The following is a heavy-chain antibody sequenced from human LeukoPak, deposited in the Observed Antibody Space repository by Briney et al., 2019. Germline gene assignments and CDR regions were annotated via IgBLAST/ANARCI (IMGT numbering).Heavy chain of an antibody. D-gene: IGHD3-10*01. V-gene: IGHV4-59*01. Sequence: TSETLSLTCSVSGGSISSYYWSWIRQPPGKGLEWIGYIYYSGGTKYNPSLKSRVTISVDTSKNQFSLKLSSVTAADAAVYYCARDRGIFHPFDYWGQGTLVTVSS. CDR2: IYYSGGT. J-gene: IGHJ4*02. CDR1: GGSISSYY. CDR3: ARDRGIFHPFDY.